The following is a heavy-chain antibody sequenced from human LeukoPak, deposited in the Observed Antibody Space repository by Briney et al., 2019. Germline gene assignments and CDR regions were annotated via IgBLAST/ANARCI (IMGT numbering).Heavy chain of an antibody. V-gene: IGHV3-21*01. CDR1: GFTFSNYS. CDR2: ISSSSSYI. D-gene: IGHD5-18*01. CDR3: ARDLVYSYGADAFDI. J-gene: IGHJ3*02. Sequence: KAGGSLRLSCAASGFTFSNYSMNWVRQAPGKGLEWVSSISSSSSYIYYADSVKGRFTISRDNAKNSLYLQMNSLRAEDTAVYYCARDLVYSYGADAFDIWGQGTMVTVSS.